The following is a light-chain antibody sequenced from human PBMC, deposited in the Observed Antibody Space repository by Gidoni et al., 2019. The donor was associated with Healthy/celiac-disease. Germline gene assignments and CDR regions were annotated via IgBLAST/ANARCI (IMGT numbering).Light chain of an antibody. Sequence: EIVMTQYPATLSVSPGERATLSCRASHSVSSNLAWYQQKPGQAPRLLISGASTRATGIPARFSGSGSGTEFTLTISSLQSEDFAVYYCQQYNNWPLTFGGGTKVEIK. J-gene: IGKJ4*01. V-gene: IGKV3-15*01. CDR3: QQYNNWPLT. CDR2: GAS. CDR1: HSVSSN.